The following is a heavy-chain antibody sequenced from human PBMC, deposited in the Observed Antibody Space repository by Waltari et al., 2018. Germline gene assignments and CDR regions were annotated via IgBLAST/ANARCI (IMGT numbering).Heavy chain of an antibody. CDR3: ASGLGYLDY. CDR2: IWYDGSNK. J-gene: IGHJ4*02. D-gene: IGHD3-16*01. V-gene: IGHV3-33*08. CDR1: GFPFSTYW. Sequence: VQLVESGGGLVQPGGSLRLSCAAPGFPFSTYWMGWVRQAPGKGLEWVAVIWYDGSNKYYADSVKGRFTISRDNSKNTLYLQMNSLRAEDTAVYYCASGLGYLDYWGQGTLVTVSS.